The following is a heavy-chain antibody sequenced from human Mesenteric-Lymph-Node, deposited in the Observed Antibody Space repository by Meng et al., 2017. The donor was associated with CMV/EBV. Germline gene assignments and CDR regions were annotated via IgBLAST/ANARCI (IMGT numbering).Heavy chain of an antibody. CDR3: AAMVRERGVDY. CDR1: GFTFSSYA. J-gene: IGHJ4*02. V-gene: IGHV3-23*01. CDR2: ISGSGDTT. Sequence: GEFLKISCAASGFTFSSYAMSWVRQAPGKGLEWVSVISGSGDTTHYADSVKGRVTTSRDNSRNTLYLQMSSLRAEDTAVYYCAAMVRERGVDYWGQGTLVTVSS. D-gene: IGHD3-10*01.